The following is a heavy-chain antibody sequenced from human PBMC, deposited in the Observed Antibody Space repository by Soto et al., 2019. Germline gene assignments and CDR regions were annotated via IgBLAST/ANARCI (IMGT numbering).Heavy chain of an antibody. D-gene: IGHD3-22*01. Sequence: SETLSLTCAVYGGSFSGHSWTWIRQSPGKGLEWIGDINHSGRVNYGPSLKSRVTISLDTSKNQFSLTLSAVTAADTAMYYCSTRAYDTNGYYRFDPWGQGTLVTVSS. J-gene: IGHJ5*01. CDR2: INHSGRV. CDR1: GGSFSGHS. V-gene: IGHV4-34*01. CDR3: STRAYDTNGYYRFDP.